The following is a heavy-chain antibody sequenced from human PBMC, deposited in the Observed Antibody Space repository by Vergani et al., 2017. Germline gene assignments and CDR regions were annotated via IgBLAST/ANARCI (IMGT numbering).Heavy chain of an antibody. CDR3: ARGVPAAMVGGIXFDP. CDR2: IYYSGST. CDR1: GGSISSYY. V-gene: IGHV4-59*01. J-gene: IGHJ5*02. D-gene: IGHD2-2*01. Sequence: QVQLQESGPGLVKPSETLSLTCTVSGGSISSYYWSWIRQPPGKGLEWIGYIYYSGSTNYNPSLKSRVTISVDTSKNQFSLKLSSVTAADTAVYYCARGVPAAMVGGIXFDPWGQGTLVTVSS.